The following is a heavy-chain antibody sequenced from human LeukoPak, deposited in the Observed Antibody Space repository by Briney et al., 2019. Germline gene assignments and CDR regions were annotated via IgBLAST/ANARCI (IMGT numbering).Heavy chain of an antibody. J-gene: IGHJ4*02. V-gene: IGHV3-33*01. CDR1: GFTFSSYG. D-gene: IGHD5-18*01. CDR2: ICYDGSNK. Sequence: PGRSLRLSCAASGFTFSSYGMHWVRQAPGKGLEWVAVICYDGSNKYYADSVKGRFTISRDNSKNTLYLQMNSLRAEDTAVYYCARAPDTAMIDYWGQGTLVTVSS. CDR3: ARAPDTAMIDY.